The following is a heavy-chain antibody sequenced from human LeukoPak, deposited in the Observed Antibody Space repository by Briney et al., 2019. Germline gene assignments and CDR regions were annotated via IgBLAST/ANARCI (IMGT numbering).Heavy chain of an antibody. CDR1: GYSISSGYY. J-gene: IGHJ4*02. Sequence: SETLSLTCAVSGYSISSGYYWGWIRQPPGKGLEWIGSIYHSGSTYYNPSLKGRVTISVDTSKNQFSLKLSSVTAADTAVYYCARPSRYYYGSGSYLTKYYFDYWGQGTLVTVSS. V-gene: IGHV4-38-2*01. D-gene: IGHD3-10*01. CDR2: IYHSGST. CDR3: ARPSRYYYGSGSYLTKYYFDY.